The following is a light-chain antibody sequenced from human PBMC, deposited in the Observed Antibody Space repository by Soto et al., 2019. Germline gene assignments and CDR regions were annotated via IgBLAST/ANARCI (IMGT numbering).Light chain of an antibody. CDR2: LNIDGSH. CDR1: SGHSSYA. CDR3: QTWGTGYWV. Sequence: QPVLTQSPSASASLGASVKLTCTLSSGHSSYAIAWHQQQPEKGTRYLMKLNIDGSHSKGDVIPDRFSGSSSGAERYLTISSLQSEDEADYYCQTWGTGYWVFGGGNKLTVL. J-gene: IGLJ3*02. V-gene: IGLV4-69*01.